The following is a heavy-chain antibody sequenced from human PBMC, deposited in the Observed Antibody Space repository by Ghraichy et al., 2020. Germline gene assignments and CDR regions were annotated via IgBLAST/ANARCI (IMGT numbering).Heavy chain of an antibody. CDR1: GFTFSSYW. Sequence: AGSLRLSCAASGFTFSSYWMHWVRQAPGKGLVWVSRINSDGSSTSYADSVKGRFTISRDNAKNTLYLQMNSLRAEDTAVYYCAREGNYYDSSGYYPLWGQGTLVTVSS. J-gene: IGHJ4*02. CDR2: INSDGSST. D-gene: IGHD3-22*01. V-gene: IGHV3-74*01. CDR3: AREGNYYDSSGYYPL.